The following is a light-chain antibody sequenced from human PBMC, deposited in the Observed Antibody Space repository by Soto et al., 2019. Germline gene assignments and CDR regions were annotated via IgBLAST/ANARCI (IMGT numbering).Light chain of an antibody. V-gene: IGKV1-5*03. CDR2: KAS. J-gene: IGKJ1*01. CDR3: QQYNSYWT. CDR1: QSISSS. Sequence: DIQMTQSPSTLSASVGDRVTITCRASQSISSSLAWYQQKPGKAPKILIYKASSLERGVPSRFSGSGSGTAFTLTISSLQPDDFATYYCQQYNSYWTFGQGTKVEMK.